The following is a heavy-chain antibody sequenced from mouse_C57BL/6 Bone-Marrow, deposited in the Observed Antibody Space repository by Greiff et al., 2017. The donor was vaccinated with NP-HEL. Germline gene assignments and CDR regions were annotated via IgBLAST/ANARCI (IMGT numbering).Heavy chain of an antibody. CDR2: IYPRSGNT. J-gene: IGHJ4*01. CDR1: GYTFTSYG. D-gene: IGHD1-1*01. V-gene: IGHV1-81*01. Sequence: QVQLQQSGAELARPGASVKLSCKASGYTFTSYGISWVKQRTGQGLEWIGEIYPRSGNTYYNEKFKGKATLTADKSSSTAYMELRSLTSEDSAGYFCARGITTVVATGNYYAMDYWGQGTSVTVSS. CDR3: ARGITTVVATGNYYAMDY.